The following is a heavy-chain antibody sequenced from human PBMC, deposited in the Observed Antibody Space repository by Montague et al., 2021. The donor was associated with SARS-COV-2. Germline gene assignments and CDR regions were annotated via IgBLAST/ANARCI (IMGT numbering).Heavy chain of an antibody. D-gene: IGHD3-3*01. CDR3: ASETLGITIFGLVNGRWFDH. CDR2: IYYSGST. Sequence: SETLSLTRTVSGGSISSSSYYWGWIRQPPGKGLEWIGSIYYSGSTYYNPSLKSRVTISVDTSRNQFSLTLSAVTAADTAVYYCASETLGITIFGLVNGRWFDHWGQGTLVTVSS. CDR1: GGSISSSSYY. V-gene: IGHV4-39*01. J-gene: IGHJ5*02.